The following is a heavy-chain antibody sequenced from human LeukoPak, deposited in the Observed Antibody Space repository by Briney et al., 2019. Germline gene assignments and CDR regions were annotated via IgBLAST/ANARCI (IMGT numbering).Heavy chain of an antibody. CDR3: ARAPDYSVSGRDPHY. CDR1: GFTVSTKY. V-gene: IGHV3-66*01. Sequence: GGSLRLSCAASGFTVSTKYMSWVRQDPGKGLEWVSIIYIGGTTYYADSVRGRFTISRDNSKNTLYLQMNSLSAEDTGVYYCARAPDYSVSGRDPHYWGRGTLVIVSS. D-gene: IGHD3-10*01. CDR2: IYIGGTT. J-gene: IGHJ4*01.